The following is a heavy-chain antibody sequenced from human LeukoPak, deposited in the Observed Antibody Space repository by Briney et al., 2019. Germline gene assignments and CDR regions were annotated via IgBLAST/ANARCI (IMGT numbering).Heavy chain of an antibody. D-gene: IGHD7-27*01. J-gene: IGHJ4*02. CDR1: GFTFNNYA. CDR2: ISVAGGSI. V-gene: IGHV3-23*01. Sequence: GGSLRLSYAASGFTFNNYAMSWVRQAPGKGLEWVSGISVAGGSIYYADSVKGRFTISRDNSRNTLYLQMNTLRAEDTAVYYCAKDSANWGRHYDYWGQGTLVTVSS. CDR3: AKDSANWGRHYDY.